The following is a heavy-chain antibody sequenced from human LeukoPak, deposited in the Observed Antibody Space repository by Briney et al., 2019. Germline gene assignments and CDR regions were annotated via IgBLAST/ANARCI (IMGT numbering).Heavy chain of an antibody. Sequence: GGSLRLSCAASGFIFSTCGMHWVRQAPGKGLEWVAVMYSDGSTQYYADSVKGRFTISRDNSKTRLYLQMTSLRAEDTAVYYCARDSYGAYLYFDYWGQGTLVTVSS. CDR2: MYSDGSTQ. D-gene: IGHD4/OR15-4a*01. V-gene: IGHV3-33*01. CDR3: ARDSYGAYLYFDY. J-gene: IGHJ4*02. CDR1: GFIFSTCG.